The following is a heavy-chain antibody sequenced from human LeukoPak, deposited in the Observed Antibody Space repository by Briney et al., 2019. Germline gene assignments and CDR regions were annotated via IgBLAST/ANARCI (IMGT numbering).Heavy chain of an antibody. V-gene: IGHV4-59*01. CDR2: IYYSGTT. CDR1: GGSISSDY. Sequence: SETLSLTCTVSGGSISSDYWSWIRQPPGKGLEWIGYIYYSGTTYYNPSLKSRVTISVDTSKNQFSLRLNSVSAADTAVYYCARGFYSPAYWGQGTLVTVSP. CDR3: ARGFYSPAY. J-gene: IGHJ4*02. D-gene: IGHD4-11*01.